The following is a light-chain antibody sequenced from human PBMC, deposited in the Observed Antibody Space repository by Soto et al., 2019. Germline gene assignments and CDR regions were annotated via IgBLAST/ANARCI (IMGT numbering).Light chain of an antibody. CDR3: SSFTSSSTTV. V-gene: IGLV2-14*01. CDR1: SNDIGGYKY. Sequence: QSALTQPASVSGSPGQSITISCTGTSNDIGGYKYVSWYQHHPGKAPKLMIYEVRNRPSGVSNRFSGSKSGNTASLTISGLQADDEADYYCSSFTSSSTTVFGTGTKVTVL. CDR2: EVR. J-gene: IGLJ1*01.